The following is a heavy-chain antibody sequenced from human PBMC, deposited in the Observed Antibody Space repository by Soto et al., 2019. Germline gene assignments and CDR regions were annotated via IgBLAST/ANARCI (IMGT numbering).Heavy chain of an antibody. CDR1: GASISSGSW. D-gene: IGHD1-1*01. J-gene: IGHJ4*02. Sequence: SETLSLTCAVSGASISSGSWWSWVRQPPGKGLEWSGEIFHDGSTNYNPSLKSRVTMSVDKSKNYFSLELTSVTAADTALYYCARDEYNDSSDWGQGTLVTVSS. CDR2: IFHDGST. V-gene: IGHV4-4*02. CDR3: ARDEYNDSSD.